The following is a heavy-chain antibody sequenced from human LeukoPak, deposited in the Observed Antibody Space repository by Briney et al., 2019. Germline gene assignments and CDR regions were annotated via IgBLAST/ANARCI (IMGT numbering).Heavy chain of an antibody. CDR2: IYYSGST. CDR3: ARWGISGYYYVGPEGVLFDI. D-gene: IGHD3-22*01. V-gene: IGHV4-30-4*01. CDR1: GGSISSGDYY. J-gene: IGHJ3*02. Sequence: SETLSLTCTVSGGSISSGDYYWSWIRQPPGKGLEWIGYIYYSGSTYYNPSLKSRVTISVDTSKNQFSLKLSSVTAADTAVYYCARWGISGYYYVGPEGVLFDIWGQGTMVTVSS.